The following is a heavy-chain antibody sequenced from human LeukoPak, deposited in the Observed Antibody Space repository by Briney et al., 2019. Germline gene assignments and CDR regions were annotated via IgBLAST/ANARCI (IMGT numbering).Heavy chain of an antibody. CDR3: ARGPYTDYDSSGYYFDI. V-gene: IGHV4-31*03. Sequence: SSETLSLTCTVSGGSISRGGYYWSWIRQHPGKGLEYIGYIYYSGSIYYNPSLKSRVTISLDPSKNQFSLKLSSVTAADTAVYYCARGPYTDYDSSGYYFDIWGQGTMVTVSS. D-gene: IGHD3-22*01. CDR2: IYYSGSI. J-gene: IGHJ3*02. CDR1: GGSISRGGYY.